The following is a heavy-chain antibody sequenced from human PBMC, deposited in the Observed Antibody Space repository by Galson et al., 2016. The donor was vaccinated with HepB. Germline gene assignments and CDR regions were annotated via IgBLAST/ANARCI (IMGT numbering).Heavy chain of an antibody. CDR3: ARDGRFLEWLPGAWFDP. Sequence: SLRLSCAASGFTFRSYSMNWVRQAPGKGLEWVAFISSTSSYIYYADSLEGRFTISRDNGKKSLYLQMNSLRAEDTAIYYCARDGRFLEWLPGAWFDPWGQGTLVTVSS. J-gene: IGHJ5*02. D-gene: IGHD3-3*01. CDR1: GFTFRSYS. V-gene: IGHV3-21*01. CDR2: ISSTSSYI.